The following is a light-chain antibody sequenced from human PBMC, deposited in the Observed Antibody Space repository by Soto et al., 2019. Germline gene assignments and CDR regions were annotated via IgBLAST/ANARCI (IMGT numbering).Light chain of an antibody. Sequence: MQSAATLSLAPWERFILSCISSESVSSSYLAWYQQKPGQAPRLLIYGASSRATGIPDRFSGSVSGTDFTLAISRLETEDFAVYYCQQYGSSGTFGQGTKV. CDR2: GAS. V-gene: IGKV3-20*01. CDR1: ESVSSSY. CDR3: QQYGSSGT. J-gene: IGKJ1*01.